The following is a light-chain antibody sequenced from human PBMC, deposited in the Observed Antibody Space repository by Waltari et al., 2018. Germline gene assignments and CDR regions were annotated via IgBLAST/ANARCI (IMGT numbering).Light chain of an antibody. J-gene: IGKJ4*01. V-gene: IGKV3-20*01. CDR2: GAS. Sequence: EIVLTQSPGTLSLSPGDRATLSCRASQSVSSIYLAWYQQKPGQAPRLLIYGASTRATGIPDRFTGSGSGTDFTLTIRKLEPEDFAVYFCQQYDSSSKVTFGGGTKVEIK. CDR3: QQYDSSSKVT. CDR1: QSVSSIY.